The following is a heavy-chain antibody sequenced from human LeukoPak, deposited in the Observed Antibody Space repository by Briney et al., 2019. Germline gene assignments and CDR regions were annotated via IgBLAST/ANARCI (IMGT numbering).Heavy chain of an antibody. CDR2: ISHTGNT. D-gene: IGHD3-10*01. V-gene: IGHV4-4*02. Sequence: PSETLSLTCAVSGASVSSKNWWSWVRQPPGKGLEWIGEISHTGNTNYNPSLKSRVTISVDTSKNQFSLKLSSVTAADTAVYYCARVEEGYGSGRRENYYYYYMDVWGKGTTVTISS. CDR1: GASVSSKNW. CDR3: ARVEEGYGSGRRENYYYYYMDV. J-gene: IGHJ6*03.